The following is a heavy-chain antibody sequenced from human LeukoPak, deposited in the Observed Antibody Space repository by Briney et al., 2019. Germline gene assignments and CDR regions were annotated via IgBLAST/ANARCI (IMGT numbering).Heavy chain of an antibody. Sequence: PGGSLRLSCAASGFTFTSYAMSWVRQAPGKGLEWVSAITGSGDTTYYAASVKGRFTISRDNSKNTLYLQMSSLRAEDTAIYYCAKEGSITSYGMDVWGQGTTVTVSS. J-gene: IGHJ6*02. D-gene: IGHD3-3*01. CDR3: AKEGSITSYGMDV. CDR2: ITGSGDTT. CDR1: GFTFTSYA. V-gene: IGHV3-23*01.